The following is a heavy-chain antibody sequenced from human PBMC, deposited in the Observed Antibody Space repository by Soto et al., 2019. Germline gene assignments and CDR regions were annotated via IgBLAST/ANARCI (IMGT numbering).Heavy chain of an antibody. CDR1: GGSISSYY. D-gene: IGHD6-19*01. CDR2: IYYSGST. V-gene: IGHV4-59*01. CDR3: ARQVRYIAVADTGYFDY. J-gene: IGHJ4*02. Sequence: ASETLSLTCTVAGGSISSYYWSWIRQPPGKGLEWIGYIYYSGSTNYNPSLKSRVTISVDTSKNQFSLKLSSVTAADTAVYYCARQVRYIAVADTGYFDYWGQGTLVTVS.